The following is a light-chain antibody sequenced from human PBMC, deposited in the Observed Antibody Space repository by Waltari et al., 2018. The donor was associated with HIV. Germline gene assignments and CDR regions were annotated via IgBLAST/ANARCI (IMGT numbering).Light chain of an antibody. CDR1: SSDVGGYNY. V-gene: IGLV2-14*01. CDR3: SSYSSSITLYVV. Sequence: QSALTQPASVSGSPGQSITISCTGTSSDVGGYNYVSWYQHHPGKAPKLMISEVSNRPSGVSKRVSGSKSGNTASLTISGLQAEDEADYYCSSYSSSITLYVVFGGGTKLTVL. J-gene: IGLJ2*01. CDR2: EVS.